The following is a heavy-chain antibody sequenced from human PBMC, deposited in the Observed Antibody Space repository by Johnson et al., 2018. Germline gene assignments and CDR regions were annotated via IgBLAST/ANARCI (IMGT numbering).Heavy chain of an antibody. CDR2: MNPNSGNT. Sequence: QVQLVESGAEVKKPGASVKVSCKASGYTFTSYDINWVRQATGQGLEWMGWMNPNSGNTGYAQKFQGRVTMTRNTSISTAYMELSSLRSEDTAVYYCALVFESNGRPSRAFDIWGQGTMVTVSS. CDR3: ALVFESNGRPSRAFDI. J-gene: IGHJ3*02. V-gene: IGHV1-8*01. CDR1: GYTFTSYD. D-gene: IGHD2-15*01.